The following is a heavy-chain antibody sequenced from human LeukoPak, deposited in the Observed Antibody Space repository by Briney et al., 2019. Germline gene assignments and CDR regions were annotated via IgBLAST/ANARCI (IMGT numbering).Heavy chain of an antibody. CDR1: GFTFTNYA. Sequence: GGSLRLSCAASGFTFTNYAMTWVRQAPGKGLEWVSVISGSGSNTDYADSVKGRFTISRDNSKNTLSLQMNSLRAEDTAIYYCARVRWGTTASFDYWGQGTLVTVSS. J-gene: IGHJ4*02. CDR2: ISGSGSNT. D-gene: IGHD4-17*01. CDR3: ARVRWGTTASFDY. V-gene: IGHV3-23*01.